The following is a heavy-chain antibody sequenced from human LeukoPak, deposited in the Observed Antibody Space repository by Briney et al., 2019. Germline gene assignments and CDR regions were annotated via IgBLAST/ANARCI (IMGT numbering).Heavy chain of an antibody. Sequence: SETLSLTCTVSGGSISSYYWSWIRQPPGKGLEWIGYIYYSGSTNYNPSLKSRVTISVDTSKNQFSLKLSSVTAADTAVYYCASSIVATGLCDKWGQGTLVTVSS. CDR1: GGSISSYY. J-gene: IGHJ4*02. CDR2: IYYSGST. CDR3: ASSIVATGLCDK. D-gene: IGHD5-12*01. V-gene: IGHV4-59*01.